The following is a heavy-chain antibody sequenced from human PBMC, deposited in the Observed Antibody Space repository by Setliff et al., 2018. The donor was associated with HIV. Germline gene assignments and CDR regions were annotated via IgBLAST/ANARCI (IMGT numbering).Heavy chain of an antibody. CDR1: GYTFTGYY. J-gene: IGHJ3*02. V-gene: IGHV1-2*02. Sequence: ASVKVSCKASGYTFTGYYMHWVRQAPGQGLEWMGWINPNSGGTNYAQKFQGRVTMTRDTSISTAYMELSRLRSDDTAVYYCARDRAADLILDDACDIWGQGTMVTVSS. CDR2: INPNSGGT. CDR3: ARDRAADLILDDACDI. D-gene: IGHD6-25*01.